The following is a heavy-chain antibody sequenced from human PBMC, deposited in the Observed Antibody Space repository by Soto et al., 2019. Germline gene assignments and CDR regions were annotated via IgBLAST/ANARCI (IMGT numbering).Heavy chain of an antibody. CDR2: IWYDGTKQ. CDR3: ASDGGAPRTYYFDY. J-gene: IGHJ4*02. Sequence: PGGSLRLSCATSGFTFSHCGFHWVRQAPGKGLEWVAFIWYDGTKQYYADSVKGRFTITRDNSKNTLYLGMNSLRGDDTAVYFFASDGGAPRTYYFDYWGQGALVTVSS. D-gene: IGHD3-3*01. V-gene: IGHV3-33*01. CDR1: GFTFSHCG.